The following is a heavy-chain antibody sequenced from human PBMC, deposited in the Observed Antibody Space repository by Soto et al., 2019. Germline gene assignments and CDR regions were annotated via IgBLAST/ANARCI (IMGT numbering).Heavy chain of an antibody. J-gene: IGHJ6*02. D-gene: IGHD6-13*01. CDR2: ISAYNGNT. CDR1: GYTFTSYG. V-gene: IGHV1-18*01. Sequence: ASVKVSCKASGYTFTSYGISWVRQAPGQGLEWMGWISAYNGNTNYAQKLQGRVTMTTDTSTSTAYMELRSLRSDDTAVYYCAREVGSVGIAAAGTPPRYYYYGMDVWGQGTTVTVSS. CDR3: AREVGSVGIAAAGTPPRYYYYGMDV.